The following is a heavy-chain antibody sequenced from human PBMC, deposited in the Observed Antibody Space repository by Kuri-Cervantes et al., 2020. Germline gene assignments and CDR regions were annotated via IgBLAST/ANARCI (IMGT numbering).Heavy chain of an antibody. CDR3: ARELARNYYYGMDV. CDR1: GFTFRRYA. CDR2: ISSNGGST. V-gene: IGHV3-64*04. Sequence: GESLKISCAASGFTFRRYAMHWVRQAPGKGLKYVSGISSNGGSTLYADSVKGRFTISRDNSKNTLYLQMNSLRAEDTAVYYCARELARNYYYGMDVWGQGTTVTVSS. D-gene: IGHD3-3*02. J-gene: IGHJ6*02.